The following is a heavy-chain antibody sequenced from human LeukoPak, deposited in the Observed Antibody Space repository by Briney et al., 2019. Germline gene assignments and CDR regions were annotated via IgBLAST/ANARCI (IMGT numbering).Heavy chain of an antibody. CDR1: GYTFTSYY. V-gene: IGHV1-46*01. CDR3: ARRYVNYGDSDGMDV. CDR2: INPSGGST. Sequence: ASVKVSCKASGYTFTSYYMHWVRQAPGQGLEWMGIINPSGGSTSYAQKFQGRVTMTRDTSTSTVYMELSSLRSEDTAVYYCARRYVNYGDSDGMDVWGQGTTVTVSS. J-gene: IGHJ6*02. D-gene: IGHD4-17*01.